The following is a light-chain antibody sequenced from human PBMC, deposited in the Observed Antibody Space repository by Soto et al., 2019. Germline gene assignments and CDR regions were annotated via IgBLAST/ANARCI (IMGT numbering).Light chain of an antibody. J-gene: IGLJ1*01. V-gene: IGLV2-8*01. Sequence: QSALTQPPSASGSPGQSVTISCTGTSSDVGGYNYVSWYQQHPGKAPKLMIYEVSKRPSGVPDRFSGSKSGNTASLTVSGHQAEEEADYYCSSYASSKDVFGPGTKVTVL. CDR2: EVS. CDR1: SSDVGGYNY. CDR3: SSYASSKDV.